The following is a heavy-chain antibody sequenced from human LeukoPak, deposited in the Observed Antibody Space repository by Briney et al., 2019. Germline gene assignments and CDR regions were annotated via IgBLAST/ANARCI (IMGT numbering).Heavy chain of an antibody. CDR3: ARGEAGYLEAFDV. Sequence: ASVKVSCKASGYTFTQNDMHWVRQAPGQGLEWMGIINPYGDSTYAQKFQGRVTMTRDTSTSTVYMALSSLTSDGTGVYFCARGEAGYLEAFDVWGQGTMVTVSS. CDR2: INPYGDS. V-gene: IGHV1-46*03. D-gene: IGHD3-3*01. CDR1: GYTFTQND. J-gene: IGHJ3*01.